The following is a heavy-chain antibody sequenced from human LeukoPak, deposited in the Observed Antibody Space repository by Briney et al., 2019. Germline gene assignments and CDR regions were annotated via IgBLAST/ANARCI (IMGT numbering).Heavy chain of an antibody. V-gene: IGHV3-20*04. J-gene: IGHJ4*02. Sequence: GGSLRLSCAASGFTFDDYGMSWVRQAPGKGLEWVSGINWNGGSTGYADSVKGRFTISRDNAKNSLYLQMNSLRAEDTAVYYCARAGGYSYGYPEFDYWGQGTLVTVSS. CDR2: INWNGGST. CDR1: GFTFDDYG. CDR3: ARAGGYSYGYPEFDY. D-gene: IGHD5-18*01.